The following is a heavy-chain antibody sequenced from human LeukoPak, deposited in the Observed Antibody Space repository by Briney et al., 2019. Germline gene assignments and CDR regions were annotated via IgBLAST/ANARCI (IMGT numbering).Heavy chain of an antibody. V-gene: IGHV1-8*01. Sequence: ASVKVSCKASGYTFTSYDINWVGQATGHGREGMGWMNPNSGNEGYAKKFQGRVAMTRNTSISTAYMELSSLRSEDTAVYYCARGSGGSYYFDYWGQGTLVTVSS. CDR2: MNPNSGNE. CDR3: ARGSGGSYYFDY. CDR1: GYTFTSYD. J-gene: IGHJ4*02. D-gene: IGHD1-26*01.